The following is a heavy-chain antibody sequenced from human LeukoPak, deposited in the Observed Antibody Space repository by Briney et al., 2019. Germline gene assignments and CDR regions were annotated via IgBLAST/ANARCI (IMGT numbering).Heavy chain of an antibody. CDR1: GFTFGGYG. Sequence: GGSLRLSCAGSGFTFGGYGMHWFRQTPGKGLEWVAVIAYDGSRAFYADSVKGRFTISRDNSKNTVSVQMDDLRAEDTAVYYCTRYNNDHFDYWGQGTLVTVSS. CDR3: TRYNNDHFDY. J-gene: IGHJ4*02. D-gene: IGHD1-14*01. V-gene: IGHV3-33*01. CDR2: IAYDGSRA.